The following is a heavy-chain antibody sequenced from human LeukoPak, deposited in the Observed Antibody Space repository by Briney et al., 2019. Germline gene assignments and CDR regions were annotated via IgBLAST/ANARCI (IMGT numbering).Heavy chain of an antibody. CDR2: IRSKANSYAT. Sequence: ETLSLTCTVSGGSISSYYWSWIRQPPGKGLEWVGRIRSKANSYATACAASVKGRFTISRDDSKNTAYLQMNSLKTEDTAVYYCTRRQYYGSGSPAVDYWGQGTLVTVSS. J-gene: IGHJ4*02. CDR3: TRRQYYGSGSPAVDY. V-gene: IGHV3-73*01. D-gene: IGHD3-10*01. CDR1: GGSISSYY.